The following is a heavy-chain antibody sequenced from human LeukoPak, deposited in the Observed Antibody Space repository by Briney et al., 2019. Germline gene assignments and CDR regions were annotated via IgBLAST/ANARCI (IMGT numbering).Heavy chain of an antibody. CDR3: ARGFFDDYGDSDAFDI. Sequence: PSETLSLTCTVSGYSISSDYYWGWIRQPPGKGLEWVGEINHSGSTNYNPSLKSRVTISVDTSKNQFSLKPSSVTAADTAVYYCARGFFDDYGDSDAFDIWGQGTMVTVSS. CDR1: GYSISSDYY. D-gene: IGHD4-17*01. V-gene: IGHV4-38-2*02. CDR2: INHSGST. J-gene: IGHJ3*02.